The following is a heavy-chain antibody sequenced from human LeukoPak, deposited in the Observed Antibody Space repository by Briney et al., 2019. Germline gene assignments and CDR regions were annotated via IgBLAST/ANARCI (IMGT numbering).Heavy chain of an antibody. CDR2: IYYSGST. D-gene: IGHD3-16*01. CDR3: ARAPLGPGYFDY. Sequence: SETLSLTCTVSGGSISSYYWSWIRQPPGKGLEWIGYIYYSGSTNYNPSLKSRVTISVDTSKNQFSLKLSSVTAADTAVYYCARAPLGPGYFDYWGQGTLVTVSS. V-gene: IGHV4-59*08. J-gene: IGHJ4*02. CDR1: GGSISSYY.